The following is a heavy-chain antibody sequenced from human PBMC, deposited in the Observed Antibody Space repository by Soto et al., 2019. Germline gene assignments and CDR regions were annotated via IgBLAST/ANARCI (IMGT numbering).Heavy chain of an antibody. V-gene: IGHV3-9*01. CDR2: ISWNSGSV. D-gene: IGHD3-3*01. Sequence: VLLVESGGGLVQPGRSLRLSCAGSGFTFGDYAMHWVRQAPGKGLEWVSGISWNSGSVDYADSVKGRFTISRDNAKYFLHLQMNSVRVEDTAMYFCVKDGLLSIFGLVYDCVNIWGQGTMVTVSS. CDR1: GFTFGDYA. CDR3: VKDGLLSIFGLVYDCVNI. J-gene: IGHJ3*02.